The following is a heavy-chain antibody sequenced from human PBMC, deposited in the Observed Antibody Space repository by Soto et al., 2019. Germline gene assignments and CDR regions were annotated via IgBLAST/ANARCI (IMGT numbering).Heavy chain of an antibody. CDR3: ARRGSGSDYDY. Sequence: EVQLLESGGGLVQPGGSLRLSCAASGFTFSSYAMRWVRQAPGKGLEWVSAISGSGGSTYYADSVKGRFTISRDNSKNTLYLQMNNLRAEDTAVYYCARRGSGSDYDYWGQGTLVTVSS. CDR1: GFTFSSYA. CDR2: ISGSGGST. V-gene: IGHV3-23*01. J-gene: IGHJ4*02. D-gene: IGHD1-26*01.